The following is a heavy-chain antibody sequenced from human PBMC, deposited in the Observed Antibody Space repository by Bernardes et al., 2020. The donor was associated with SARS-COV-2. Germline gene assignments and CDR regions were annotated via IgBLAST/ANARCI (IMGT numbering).Heavy chain of an antibody. CDR1: GFTFSSYW. Sequence: GSLRLSCAASGFTFSSYWMSWVRQAPGKGLEWVANIKQDGSEKYYVDSVKGRFTISRDNAKNSLYLQMNSLRAEDTAVYYCARDSYCSSTSCYDLYYYGMDVWGQGTTVTVSS. D-gene: IGHD2-2*01. J-gene: IGHJ6*02. V-gene: IGHV3-7*01. CDR3: ARDSYCSSTSCYDLYYYGMDV. CDR2: IKQDGSEK.